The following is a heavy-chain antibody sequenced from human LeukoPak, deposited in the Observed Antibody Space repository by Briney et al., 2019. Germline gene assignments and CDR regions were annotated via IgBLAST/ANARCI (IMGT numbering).Heavy chain of an antibody. Sequence: GGTLRLSCAASGFTFSSYGMSWVRQAPGKGLEWVSAISGSGGSTYYADSVKGRFTISRDNSKNTLYLQMNSLRAEDTAVCYCAKTAYYYDSRAYYFDYWGQGTLVTVSS. CDR3: AKTAYYYDSRAYYFDY. V-gene: IGHV3-23*01. CDR2: ISGSGGST. J-gene: IGHJ4*02. D-gene: IGHD3-22*01. CDR1: GFTFSSYG.